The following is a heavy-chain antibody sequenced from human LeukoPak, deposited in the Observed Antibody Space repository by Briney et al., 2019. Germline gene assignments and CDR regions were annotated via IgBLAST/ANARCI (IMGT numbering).Heavy chain of an antibody. CDR3: ARDLSRKSSSWYFDY. Sequence: PSETLSLTCTVSGGSISSGDYYWSWIRQPPGKGLEWIGYIYYSGSTYYNPSLKSRVTISVDTSKSQFSLKLSSVTAADTAVYYCARDLSRKSSSWYFDYWGQGTLVTVSS. J-gene: IGHJ4*02. D-gene: IGHD6-13*01. CDR1: GGSISSGDYY. V-gene: IGHV4-30-4*08. CDR2: IYYSGST.